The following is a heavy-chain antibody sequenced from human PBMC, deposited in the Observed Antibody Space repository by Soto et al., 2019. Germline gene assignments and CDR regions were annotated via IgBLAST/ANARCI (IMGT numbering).Heavy chain of an antibody. CDR3: ARHGGPSTPLRAFDI. CDR2: IFYSGST. Sequence: SETLSLTCTVPGGSISVFYWSWIRQPPGKGLEWIGNIFYSGSTNYNPSLKSRVTMSVDTSKNQFSLKLNSVTAADTAVYYCARHGGPSTPLRAFDIWGQGTMVTVSS. J-gene: IGHJ3*02. V-gene: IGHV4-59*08. D-gene: IGHD3-16*01. CDR1: GGSISVFY.